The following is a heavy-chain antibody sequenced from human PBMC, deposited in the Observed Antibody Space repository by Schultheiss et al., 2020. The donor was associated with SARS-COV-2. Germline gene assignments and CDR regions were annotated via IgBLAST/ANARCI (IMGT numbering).Heavy chain of an antibody. CDR2: ISGSGGGT. D-gene: IGHD6-13*01. Sequence: SLKISCAASGFTFDDYAMHWVRQAPGKGLEWVSGISGSGGGTYYADSVKGRFTISRDNAKNTLYLQMNSLRAEDTAVYYCARDDSSSWGSEYYYYGMDVWGQGTTVTVSS. V-gene: IGHV3-9*01. J-gene: IGHJ6*02. CDR3: ARDDSSSWGSEYYYYGMDV. CDR1: GFTFDDYA.